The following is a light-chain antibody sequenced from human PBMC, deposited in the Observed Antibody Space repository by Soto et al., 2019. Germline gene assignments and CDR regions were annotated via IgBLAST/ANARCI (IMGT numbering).Light chain of an antibody. J-gene: IGKJ1*01. V-gene: IGKV3-15*01. CDR2: GAS. Sequence: EKVMTQSPATLSMSPGERATLSCRASQSVNSYLAWYQQKPGQAPRLLIYGASTRATGIPARFSGSGSGTDFPPTITSLQSEDFAVYSCQQYTNGPSGTSGQGTRVNI. CDR1: QSVNSY. CDR3: QQYTNGPSGT.